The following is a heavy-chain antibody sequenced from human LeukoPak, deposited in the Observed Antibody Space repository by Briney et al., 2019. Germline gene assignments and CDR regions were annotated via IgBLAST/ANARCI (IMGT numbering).Heavy chain of an antibody. CDR2: ISYDGSNK. D-gene: IGHD2-2*01. J-gene: IGHJ3*02. CDR1: GFTFSSYA. Sequence: SGGSLRLSCAASGFTFSSYAMHWVRQAPGKGLEWVAVISYDGSNKYYADSVKGRFTISRDNSKNTLYLQMNSLRAEDTAVYYCARLDPDYRYCSSTSCYGFDIWGQGTVVTVSS. CDR3: ARLDPDYRYCSSTSCYGFDI. V-gene: IGHV3-30*01.